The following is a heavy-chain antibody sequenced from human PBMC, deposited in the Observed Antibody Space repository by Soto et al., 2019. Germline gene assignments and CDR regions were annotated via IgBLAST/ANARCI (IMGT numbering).Heavy chain of an antibody. CDR3: ARDGELGTYYYYYMDV. J-gene: IGHJ6*03. CDR1: GFTFSSYS. D-gene: IGHD3-10*01. CDR2: ISSSSSYI. Sequence: EVQLVESGGGLVKPGGSPRLSCAASGFTFSSYSMNWVRQAPGKGLEWVSSISSSSSYIYYADSVKGRFTISRDNAKNSLYLQMNSLRAEDTAVYYCARDGELGTYYYYYMDVWGKGTTVTVSS. V-gene: IGHV3-21*01.